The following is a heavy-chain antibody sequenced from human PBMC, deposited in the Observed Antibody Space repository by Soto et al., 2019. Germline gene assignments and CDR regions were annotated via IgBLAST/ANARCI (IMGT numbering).Heavy chain of an antibody. J-gene: IGHJ6*02. D-gene: IGHD3-10*01. CDR3: ARVPPGSGTYFNYYYVMDV. CDR1: GDSISSGNYY. CDR2: INYSGSN. V-gene: IGHV4-30-4*01. Sequence: QVQLQESGPGLVKPSQTLSLSCTLSGDSISSGNYYWGWIRHSPGKGLERLAYINYSGSNYWNQSLRGRITMSVDTWKNQFSLKLRSVTAADTAVYYCARVPPGSGTYFNYYYVMDVWGQGTTVTVSS.